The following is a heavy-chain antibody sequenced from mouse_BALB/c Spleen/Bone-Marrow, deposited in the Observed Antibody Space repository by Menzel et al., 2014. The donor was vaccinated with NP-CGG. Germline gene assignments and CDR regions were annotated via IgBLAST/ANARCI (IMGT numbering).Heavy chain of an antibody. CDR3: TIEYGITTKDYYALDY. CDR2: INPSSGGT. D-gene: IGHD2-4*01. CDR1: GYTFTTYW. J-gene: IGHJ4*01. V-gene: IGHV1S16*01. Sequence: VQLQQSGAELVKPGASVKLSCKASGYTFTTYWMHWVRLRPGQGFDWIGEINPSSGGTYYNEKFRRKATLTVDKSSSTAYMELSSLTSKDSGVYYCTIEYGITTKDYYALDYWGQGTSVTVSS.